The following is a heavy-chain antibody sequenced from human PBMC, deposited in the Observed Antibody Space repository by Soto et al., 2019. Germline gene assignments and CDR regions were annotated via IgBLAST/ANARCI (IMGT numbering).Heavy chain of an antibody. Sequence: QVQLQESGPGLVKPSETLSLTCTVSGDSISSNYWGWIRQPPGKGLEWIGYISHRGGTNYNPSLKSRVTISVDTSKNQFSLKVKSVTAADTAVYYCARLYHLGLEHSGCLDHWGQETLVTVS. CDR2: ISHRGGT. CDR1: GDSISSNY. J-gene: IGHJ4*02. CDR3: ARLYHLGLEHSGCLDH. D-gene: IGHD3-22*01. V-gene: IGHV4-59*01.